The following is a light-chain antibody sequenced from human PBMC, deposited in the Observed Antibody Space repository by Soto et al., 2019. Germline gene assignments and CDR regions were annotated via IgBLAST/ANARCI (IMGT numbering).Light chain of an antibody. CDR2: AAS. J-gene: IGKJ4*01. Sequence: DIQMTQSPSTLSASVGDRVTITCRASQSIGTYVNWYQQKPGKAPNLLIYAASRVQSGVPSRFSGSGSGTDFTLTISSLPPEDFAAYYCQQTYSTPLTFGGGTKVEI. CDR1: QSIGTY. CDR3: QQTYSTPLT. V-gene: IGKV1-39*01.